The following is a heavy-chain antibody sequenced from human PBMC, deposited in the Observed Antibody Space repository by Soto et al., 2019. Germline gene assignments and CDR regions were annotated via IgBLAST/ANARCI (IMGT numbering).Heavy chain of an antibody. D-gene: IGHD2-15*01. CDR3: ARDWEEPNPCSGGSCYSDY. Sequence: GGSLRLSCAASGFTVSSNYMSWVRQAPGKGLEWVSVIYSGGSTYYADSVKGRFTISRDNSKNTLYLQMNSLRAEDTAVYYCARDWEEPNPCSGGSCYSDYWGQGTLVTVSS. CDR1: GFTVSSNY. CDR2: IYSGGST. V-gene: IGHV3-66*01. J-gene: IGHJ4*02.